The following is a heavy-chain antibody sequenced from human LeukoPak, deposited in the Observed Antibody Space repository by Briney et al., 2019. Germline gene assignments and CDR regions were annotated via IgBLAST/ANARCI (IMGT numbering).Heavy chain of an antibody. CDR3: ARDKLLDIHTPYSSGWSNWFDP. V-gene: IGHV1-69*05. CDR1: GGTFSSYA. J-gene: IGHJ5*02. Sequence: ASVKVSCKASGGTFSSYAISWVRQAPGQALEWMGGIIPIFGTANYAQKFQGRVTITTDESTSTAYMELSSLRSEDTAVYYCARDKLLDIHTPYSSGWSNWFDPWGQGTLVTVSS. CDR2: IIPIFGTA. D-gene: IGHD6-19*01.